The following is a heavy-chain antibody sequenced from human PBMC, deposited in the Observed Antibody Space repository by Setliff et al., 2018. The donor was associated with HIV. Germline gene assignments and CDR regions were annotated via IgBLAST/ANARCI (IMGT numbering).Heavy chain of an antibody. D-gene: IGHD3-10*01. CDR1: GDSIGTGTHY. CDR2: LYGHSST. Sequence: PSETLSLTCNVSGDSIGTGTHYWAWIRQPPGKGLEWIGGLYGHSSTYYTKSLRGRVTISADTSKNQFSLRLSSVTALDTAVYYCSRLYGSGHYFAFDFWGQGALVTVSS. CDR3: SRLYGSGHYFAFDF. V-gene: IGHV4-39*01. J-gene: IGHJ4*02.